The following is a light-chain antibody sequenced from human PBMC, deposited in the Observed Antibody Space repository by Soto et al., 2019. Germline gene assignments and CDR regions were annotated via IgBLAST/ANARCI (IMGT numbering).Light chain of an antibody. Sequence: EIVLTQSPDTLSLSPGERATLSCRASQSVSSSFLAWYHQKPGQAPRLLIYRASSRATGIPDRFTGSGSGTDFTLTISRLEPEDFAVYYWQQYVSSPFTFGQGAKVEIK. V-gene: IGKV3-20*01. J-gene: IGKJ2*01. CDR2: RAS. CDR3: QQYVSSPFT. CDR1: QSVSSSF.